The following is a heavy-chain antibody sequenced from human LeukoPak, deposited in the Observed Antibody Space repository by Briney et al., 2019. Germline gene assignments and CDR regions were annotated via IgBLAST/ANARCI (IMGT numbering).Heavy chain of an antibody. CDR1: GGSISSGSYY. Sequence: SETLSLTCTVSGGSISSGSYYWSWIRQPAGKGLEWIGRIYTSGSTNYNPSLKSRVTISVDTSKNQFSLKLSSVTAADTAVYYCARDRGYCSSTSCPKNWFDPWGQGTLVTVSS. J-gene: IGHJ5*02. CDR3: ARDRGYCSSTSCPKNWFDP. CDR2: IYTSGST. D-gene: IGHD2-2*01. V-gene: IGHV4-61*02.